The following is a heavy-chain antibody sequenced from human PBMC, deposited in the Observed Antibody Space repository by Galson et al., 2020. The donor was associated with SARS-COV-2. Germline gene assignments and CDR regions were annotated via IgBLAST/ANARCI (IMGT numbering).Heavy chain of an antibody. CDR2: IDWDADK. CDR3: ARIPEYSSSSPYYYGMDV. V-gene: IGHV2-70*01. D-gene: IGHD6-6*01. J-gene: IGHJ6*02. CDR1: GFSLSTSGMC. Sequence: SGPTLEKPTQPITLTCTFSGFSLSTSGMCVSWIRQPPGKALEWLALIDWDADKYYSTSLKTRLTISKDTSKNQVVLTMTNMDPVDTATYYCARIPEYSSSSPYYYGMDVWGQGTTVTVSS.